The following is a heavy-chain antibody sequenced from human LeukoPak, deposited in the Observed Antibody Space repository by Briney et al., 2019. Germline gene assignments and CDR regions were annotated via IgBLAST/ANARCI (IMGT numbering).Heavy chain of an antibody. D-gene: IGHD5-18*01. CDR2: ISTDARTI. CDR1: GFAFSTNW. V-gene: IGHV3-74*01. J-gene: IGHJ4*02. Sequence: GGSLRLSCAASGFAFSTNWMHWVRQAPGKGLVWVSHISTDARTITYADFVKGRFTISRDNAKNALYLQMNSLTAEDTALYHCARDRSYGSFDFWGQGTLVTVSS. CDR3: ARDRSYGSFDF.